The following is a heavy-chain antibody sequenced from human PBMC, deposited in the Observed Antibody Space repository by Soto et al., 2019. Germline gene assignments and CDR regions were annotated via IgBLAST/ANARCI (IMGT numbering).Heavy chain of an antibody. CDR2: IWYDGSDK. D-gene: IGHD6-19*01. CDR3: ARDHSSGWFPHFYFDY. J-gene: IGHJ4*02. Sequence: GGSLRLSCAASGFTFSSFWMSWVRQAPGKGLEWVAVIWYDGSDKYYADSVKGRFTISRDNSKNTLYLQMNSLRAEDTAVYYCARDHSSGWFPHFYFDYWGQGTLVTVSS. V-gene: IGHV3-33*08. CDR1: GFTFSSFW.